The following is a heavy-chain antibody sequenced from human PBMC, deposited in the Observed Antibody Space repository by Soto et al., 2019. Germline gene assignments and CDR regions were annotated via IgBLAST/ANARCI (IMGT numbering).Heavy chain of an antibody. Sequence: GGSLRLSCAVSGFTFTSYAMTWVRQAPGKGLEWVSAISGSGGSEFYADSVKGRFTISRDNSKNTLYLQMKSLRAEDTALYYCAKGDTTMITDYYAMDVWGRGTTVTVSS. CDR3: AKGDTTMITDYYAMDV. J-gene: IGHJ6*02. V-gene: IGHV3-23*01. CDR1: GFTFTSYA. CDR2: ISGSGGSE. D-gene: IGHD5-18*01.